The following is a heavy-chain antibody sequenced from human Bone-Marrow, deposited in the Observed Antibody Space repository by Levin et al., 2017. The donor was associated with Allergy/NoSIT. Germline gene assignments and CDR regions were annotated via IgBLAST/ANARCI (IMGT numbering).Heavy chain of an antibody. CDR2: SRDKARNYLR. CDR1: GFTFSDHY. Sequence: GGSLRLSCAASGFTFSDHYMDWVRQAPGKGLEWVGRSRDKARNYLREYAASVKDRFIISRDDSMNSMYLQMSSLKAEDTAVYYCARGSWQVAGTGYYGMDVWGHGTSVTVSS. D-gene: IGHD1-1*01. V-gene: IGHV3-72*01. CDR3: ARGSWQVAGTGYYGMDV. J-gene: IGHJ6*02.